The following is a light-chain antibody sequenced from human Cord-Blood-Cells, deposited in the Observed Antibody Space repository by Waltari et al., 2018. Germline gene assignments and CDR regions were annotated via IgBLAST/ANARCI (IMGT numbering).Light chain of an antibody. J-gene: IGKJ5*01. V-gene: IGKV1-9*01. CDR3: QQLNSYPIT. CDR2: AAS. CDR1: QGISSY. Sequence: DIQLTQSPSFLSASVGDRVTITCRASQGISSYLAWYQQKPGKAPKLLIYAASTVQSGVPSRFSGSGSGTEFTLTISSLQPEDCATYYCQQLNSYPITFGQGTRLEIK.